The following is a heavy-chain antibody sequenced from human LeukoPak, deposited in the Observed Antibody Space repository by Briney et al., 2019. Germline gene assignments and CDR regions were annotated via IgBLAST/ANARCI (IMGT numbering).Heavy chain of an antibody. CDR1: GFSLSTSAVG. CDR3: APKDGGSFDI. V-gene: IGHV2-5*01. CDR2: IYWNDDK. Sequence: SGPTLVKLTQTLTLPYTFSGFSLSTSAVGVGWIGEPLGKALEWLALIYWNDDKRYRPSLKSRLTITKDTSKNQVVLTMTNMDPVDTATYYCAPKDGGSFDIWGQGTMVTVSS. D-gene: IGHD3-10*01. J-gene: IGHJ3*02.